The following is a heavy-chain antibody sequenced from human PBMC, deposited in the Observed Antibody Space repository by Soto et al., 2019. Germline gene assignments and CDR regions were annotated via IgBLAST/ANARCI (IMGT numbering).Heavy chain of an antibody. D-gene: IGHD3-10*01. V-gene: IGHV4-39*01. Sequence: PSETLSLTCTVSGGSISSSSYYWGWIRQPPGKGLEWIGSIYYSGSTYYNTSLKSRVTISVDTSKNQFSLKLSSVTAADTAVYYCAKGGSGSYSNAFDIWGQGTMVT. CDR3: AKGGSGSYSNAFDI. J-gene: IGHJ3*02. CDR1: GGSISSSSYY. CDR2: IYYSGST.